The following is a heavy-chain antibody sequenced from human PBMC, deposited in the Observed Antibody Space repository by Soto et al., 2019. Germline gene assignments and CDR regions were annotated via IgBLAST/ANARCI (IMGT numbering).Heavy chain of an antibody. J-gene: IGHJ4*02. Sequence: SETLSLTCAVSGYSISSGYYWGWIRQPPGKGLEWIGSIYHSGSTYYNPSLKSRVTISVDTSKNQFSLKLSFVTAADTAVYYCARDSKAVAGTELIDYWGQGTLVTVSS. CDR3: ARDSKAVAGTELIDY. CDR2: IYHSGST. V-gene: IGHV4-38-2*02. D-gene: IGHD6-19*01. CDR1: GYSISSGYY.